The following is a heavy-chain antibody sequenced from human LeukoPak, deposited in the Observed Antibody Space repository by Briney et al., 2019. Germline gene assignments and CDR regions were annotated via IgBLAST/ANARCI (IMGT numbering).Heavy chain of an antibody. CDR1: GDSLNNYF. CDR3: ARDSSGYLESFDY. V-gene: IGHV4-4*07. CDR2: IFSSGTT. D-gene: IGHD3-22*01. Sequence: SETLSLTCTVSGDSLNNYFWSWIRQPAGKGLEWIGRIFSSGTTNYNPSLKSRVTMSVDTSKIRFSLNLTSLTAADTAVYYCARDSSGYLESFDYWGQGTLVTVSS. J-gene: IGHJ4*02.